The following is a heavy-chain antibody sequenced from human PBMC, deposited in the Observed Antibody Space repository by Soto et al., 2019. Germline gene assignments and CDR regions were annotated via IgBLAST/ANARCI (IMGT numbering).Heavy chain of an antibody. V-gene: IGHV3-48*02. CDR2: ISSSSSTI. CDR1: GFTFSSYS. D-gene: IGHD3-22*01. CDR3: ARESNDSSGYYAHFDY. J-gene: IGHJ4*02. Sequence: GGSLRLSCAASGFTFSSYSMNWVRQAPGKGLEWVSYISSSSSTIYYADSVKGRFTISRDNAKNSLYLQMNSLRDEDTAVYYSARESNDSSGYYAHFDYWGQGTLVTVSS.